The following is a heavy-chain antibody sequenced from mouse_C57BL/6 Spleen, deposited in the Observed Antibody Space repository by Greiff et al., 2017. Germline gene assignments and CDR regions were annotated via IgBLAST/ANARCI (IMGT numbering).Heavy chain of an antibody. J-gene: IGHJ3*01. D-gene: IGHD1-1*01. V-gene: IGHV1-4*01. CDR3: ARNYYGSSDWFAY. CDR1: GYTFTSYT. CDR2: INPSSGYT. Sequence: VQLQQSGAELARPGASVKMSCKASGYTFTSYTMHWVKQRPGQGLEWIGYINPSSGYTKYNQKFKDKATLTADKSSSTAYMQLSSLTSEDSAVYYCARNYYGSSDWFAYWGQGTLVTVSA.